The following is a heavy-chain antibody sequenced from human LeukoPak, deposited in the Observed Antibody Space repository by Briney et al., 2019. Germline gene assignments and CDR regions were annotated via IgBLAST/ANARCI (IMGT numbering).Heavy chain of an antibody. J-gene: IGHJ4*02. CDR3: AKSPYGAGDIFDF. D-gene: IGHD2-15*01. Sequence: TGGSLTLSCAASGFTFSSYAMSWVRQAPGKGLEWVSSISDSGGSTYYTDSVKGRFTISRDNSKNTLYLQMNSLRAEDTAVYYCAKSPYGAGDIFDFWGQGTLVTVSS. CDR1: GFTFSSYA. CDR2: ISDSGGST. V-gene: IGHV3-23*01.